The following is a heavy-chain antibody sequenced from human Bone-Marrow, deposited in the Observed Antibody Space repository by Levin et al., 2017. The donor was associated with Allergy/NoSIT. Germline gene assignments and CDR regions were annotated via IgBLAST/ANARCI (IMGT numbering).Heavy chain of an antibody. Sequence: SGPTLVKPTETLALTCTVSGFSLSHPRMAVSWIRQPPGKALSWLAHIFSNDEKSYNSSLKSRLTISQDTSKSQVVLTMTNMDPVDTATYYCARIRVSTTYYTMDVWGQGTTVTVSS. D-gene: IGHD5/OR15-5a*01. CDR3: ARIRVSTTYYTMDV. CDR2: IFSNDEK. V-gene: IGHV2-26*01. J-gene: IGHJ6*02. CDR1: GFSLSHPRMA.